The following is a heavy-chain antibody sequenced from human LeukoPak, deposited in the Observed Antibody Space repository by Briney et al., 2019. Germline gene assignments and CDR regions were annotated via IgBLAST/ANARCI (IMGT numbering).Heavy chain of an antibody. CDR2: ISAYNGNT. Sequence: ASVKVSCKTSGYTFTDYYMHWVRQAPGQGLEWMGWISAYNGNTNYAQKLQGRVTMTTDTSTSTAYMELRSLRSDDTAVYYCARVRRGGSSDDYWGQGTLVTVSS. V-gene: IGHV1-18*04. CDR1: GYTFTDYY. J-gene: IGHJ4*02. CDR3: ARVRRGGSSDDY. D-gene: IGHD6-6*01.